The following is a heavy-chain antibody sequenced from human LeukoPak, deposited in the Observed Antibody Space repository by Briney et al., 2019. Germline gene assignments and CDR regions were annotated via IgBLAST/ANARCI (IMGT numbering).Heavy chain of an antibody. CDR1: GFTVSSNY. CDR2: IYSGDST. J-gene: IGHJ3*02. CDR3: ARLRSGAFDI. Sequence: GGSLRLSCAASGFTVSSNYMSWVRQAPGKGLEWVSVIYSGDSTYYADSVKGRFTISRDSSKNTLFLQMNSLRAEDTAVYYCARLRSGAFDIWGQGTMVTVSS. V-gene: IGHV3-66*04.